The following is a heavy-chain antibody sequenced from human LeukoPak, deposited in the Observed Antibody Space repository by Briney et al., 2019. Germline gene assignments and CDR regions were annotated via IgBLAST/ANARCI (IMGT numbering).Heavy chain of an antibody. D-gene: IGHD2-15*01. Sequence: ASVKVSCKASGYTFTGYYMHWVRQAPGQGLEWMGWINPNSGGTNYAQKFQGRVTMTRDTSISTAYMELSRLRSDDTALYYCARALEEDTPRGLDWFDPWGQGTLVTVSS. CDR3: ARALEEDTPRGLDWFDP. J-gene: IGHJ5*02. CDR2: INPNSGGT. CDR1: GYTFTGYY. V-gene: IGHV1-2*02.